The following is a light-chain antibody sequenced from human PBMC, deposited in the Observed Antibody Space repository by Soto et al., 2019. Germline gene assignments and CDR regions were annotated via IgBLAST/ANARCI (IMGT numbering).Light chain of an antibody. CDR1: QSVSSSY. CDR3: QQYGSSPWT. J-gene: IGKJ1*01. Sequence: IVPMPSPAPLTSSPWASATLSCRASQSVSSSYLAWYQQKPGQAPRLLIYGASNRATGIPARFSGSGSGTDFTLTISRLEPEDFAVYYCQQYGSSPWTFGQGTKVDI. V-gene: IGKV3-20*01. CDR2: GAS.